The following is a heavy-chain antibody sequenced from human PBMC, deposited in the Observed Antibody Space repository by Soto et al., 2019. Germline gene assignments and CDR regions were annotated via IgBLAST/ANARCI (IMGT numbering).Heavy chain of an antibody. Sequence: GGSLRLSCTISAFAFNNYGINWVRQAPGKGLEWVSSISKSDYTYYSDSVKGRFTISRDNAKNSVSLQMNTLRVEDTAVYYCAREDSIIIPAVSDFWGQGTLVTVSS. CDR3: AREDSIIIPAVSDF. CDR2: ISKSDYT. CDR1: AFAFNNYG. V-gene: IGHV3-21*01. J-gene: IGHJ4*02. D-gene: IGHD2-2*01.